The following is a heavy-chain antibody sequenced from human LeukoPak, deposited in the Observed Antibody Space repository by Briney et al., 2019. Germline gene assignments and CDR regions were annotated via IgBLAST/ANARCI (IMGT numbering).Heavy chain of an antibody. V-gene: IGHV3-43*02. CDR1: GFAFDDFG. D-gene: IGHD2-21*01. CDR3: GKDGPVISY. CDR2: ISGDGSVT. J-gene: IGHJ4*02. Sequence: GGSLRRSCAASGFAFDDFGMHWVRQAPGKGLEWVSFISGDGSVTYYTDSLKGRFTVSRDNSKNSLYLQMGSLRAEDTALYYCGKDGPVISYWGQGTVVTVSS.